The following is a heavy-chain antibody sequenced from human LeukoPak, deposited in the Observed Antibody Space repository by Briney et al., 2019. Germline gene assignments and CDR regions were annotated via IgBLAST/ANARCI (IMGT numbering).Heavy chain of an antibody. Sequence: SETLSLTCTVSNGSMTSDSYYWAWVRQPPGRGLEWIGTIFYSGKTYYSASLKSRVTVSLDTSKKNFSLRLSSVTAADTAVYYCARLWIVATWFDAWGQGALVTVSS. J-gene: IGHJ5*02. CDR1: NGSMTSDSYY. CDR3: ARLWIVATWFDA. V-gene: IGHV4-39*02. D-gene: IGHD2-2*03. CDR2: IFYSGKT.